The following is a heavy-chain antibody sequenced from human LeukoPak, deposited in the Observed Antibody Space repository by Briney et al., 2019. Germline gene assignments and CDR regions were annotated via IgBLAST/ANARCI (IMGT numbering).Heavy chain of an antibody. D-gene: IGHD4-23*01. CDR1: GYTFSNYA. Sequence: PGGSLRLSCSAFGYTFSNYAMHWVRQAPGKGLEWVSYISSSSSTIYYADSVKGRFTISRDNAKNSLYLQMNSLRAEDTAVYYCARDLLGGNSHSVIYWGQGTLVTVSS. CDR3: ARDLLGGNSHSVIY. CDR2: ISSSSSTI. V-gene: IGHV3-48*04. J-gene: IGHJ4*02.